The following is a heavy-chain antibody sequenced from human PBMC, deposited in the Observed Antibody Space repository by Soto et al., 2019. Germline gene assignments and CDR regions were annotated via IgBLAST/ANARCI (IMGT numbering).Heavy chain of an antibody. V-gene: IGHV3-7*01. J-gene: IGHJ4*02. CDR1: GFTFSSYW. CDR3: ATPPYGSGRSIGDY. Sequence: GGSLRLSCAASGFTFSSYWMSWVRQAPGKGLEWVANIKEDGTEKYYVDSVKGRFTISRDNAKNSLYLQMNSLRAEDTAVYYCATPPYGSGRSIGDYWGQGTLVTVSS. CDR2: IKEDGTEK. D-gene: IGHD3-10*01.